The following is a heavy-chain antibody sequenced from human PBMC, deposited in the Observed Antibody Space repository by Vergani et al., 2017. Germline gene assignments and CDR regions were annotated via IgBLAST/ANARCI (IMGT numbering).Heavy chain of an antibody. Sequence: QVQLVQSGAEVKKPGASVKVSCKASGYTFTTYGLSWVRQAPGQGLEWMGWISAYNGNTNYAQKLQGRVTMTTDTSTSTAYMELRSLRSDDTAVYYCARDRRPTYSSGPGLDHYYYYGMDVWGQGTTVTVSS. CDR2: ISAYNGNT. CDR1: GYTFTTYG. CDR3: ARDRRPTYSSGPGLDHYYYYGMDV. V-gene: IGHV1-18*01. D-gene: IGHD6-19*01. J-gene: IGHJ6*02.